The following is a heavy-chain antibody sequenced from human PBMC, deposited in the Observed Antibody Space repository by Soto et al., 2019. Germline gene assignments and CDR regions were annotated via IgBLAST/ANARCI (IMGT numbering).Heavy chain of an antibody. CDR3: AKGGYNYGFLFDF. V-gene: IGHV3-23*05. J-gene: IGHJ4*02. D-gene: IGHD5-18*01. CDR2: IDNSGGIT. CDR1: GFTFSTYA. Sequence: EVQLLESGGGLVQPGGSLRLSCAASGFTFSTYAMSWVRQAPGKGLEWVSTIDNSGGITYYADSVKGRFTISRDNSKFTLYLQMNSLRAEDTAVYYCAKGGYNYGFLFDFWGQGTLVTVSS.